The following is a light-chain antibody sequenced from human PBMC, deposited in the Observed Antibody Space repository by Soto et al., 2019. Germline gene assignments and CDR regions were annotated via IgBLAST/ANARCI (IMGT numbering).Light chain of an antibody. CDR2: GDS. J-gene: IGKJ4*01. Sequence: EIVLTQSPGTLSLSPGERATLSCRPSQSVSSSYLAWYQHKRGQAPRLLIYGDSSRATGIPDRFSGSGSGTDFPLTISRLEREDFAVYYCQQYGGSPVTFGGGTKVEIK. CDR3: QQYGGSPVT. CDR1: QSVSSSY. V-gene: IGKV3-20*01.